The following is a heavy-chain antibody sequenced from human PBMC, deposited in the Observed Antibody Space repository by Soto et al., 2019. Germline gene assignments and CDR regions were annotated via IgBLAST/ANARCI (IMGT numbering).Heavy chain of an antibody. CDR3: TKFRGYSGYEDY. CDR2: IRSKAYGGTT. V-gene: IGHV3-49*04. J-gene: IGHJ4*02. CDR1: GFTFGDYA. Sequence: GGSLRLSCTASGFTFGDYAMSWVRQAPGKGLEWVGFIRSKAYGGTTEYAASVKGRFTISRDDSKSIAYLQMNSLKTEDTAVYYCTKFRGYSGYEDYWGQGTLVTVSS. D-gene: IGHD5-12*01.